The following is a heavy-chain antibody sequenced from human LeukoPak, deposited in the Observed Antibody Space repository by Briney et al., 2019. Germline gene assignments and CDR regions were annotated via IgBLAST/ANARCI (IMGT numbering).Heavy chain of an antibody. CDR1: GGSFSGYY. Sequence: SETLSLTCALYGGSFSGYYWSWNRQSPGKGLEWIGEINHSGSTNYNPSLESRVTMSIDTSKNQFSLKLNSVTAADTAVYYCARGQAYYDYVWESYRSFGMDVWGQGTTVTVSS. CDR3: ARGQAYYDYVWESYRSFGMDV. J-gene: IGHJ6*02. V-gene: IGHV4-34*01. D-gene: IGHD3-16*02. CDR2: INHSGST.